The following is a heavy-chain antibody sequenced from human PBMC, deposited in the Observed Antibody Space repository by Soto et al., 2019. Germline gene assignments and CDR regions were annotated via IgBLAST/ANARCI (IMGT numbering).Heavy chain of an antibody. J-gene: IGHJ6*02. CDR1: GFTFSSYS. CDR2: ISSSSSTI. Sequence: PGGSLRLCCAASGFTFSSYSMNWVRQAPGKGLEWVSYISSSSSTIYYADSVKGRFTISRDNAKNSLYLQMNSLRAEDTAVYYCARDRKVTMIPYYPYGMDVWGQGTTVTVSS. V-gene: IGHV3-48*01. D-gene: IGHD3-22*01. CDR3: ARDRKVTMIPYYPYGMDV.